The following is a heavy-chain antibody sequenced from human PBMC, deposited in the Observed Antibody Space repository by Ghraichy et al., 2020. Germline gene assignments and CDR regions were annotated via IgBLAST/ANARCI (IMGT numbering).Heavy chain of an antibody. J-gene: IGHJ6*02. CDR2: ITTDGTT. Sequence: GSLRLSCAASGFAFSDHYMTWIRQAPGKGLEWISYITTDGTTRYADSVKGRFTISRDNAKNSLYLEMHSLRGEDTAVYYCARDKATTGPSVVYGTDVWGQGTTVTVSS. D-gene: IGHD1-1*01. CDR3: ARDKATTGPSVVYGTDV. V-gene: IGHV3-11*01. CDR1: GFAFSDHY.